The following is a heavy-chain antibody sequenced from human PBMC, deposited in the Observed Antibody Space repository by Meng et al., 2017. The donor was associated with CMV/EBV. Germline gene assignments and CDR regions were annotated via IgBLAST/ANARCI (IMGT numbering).Heavy chain of an antibody. CDR1: GGAFSSYA. Sequence: GKLGGEVKKPGAPVKVSCKASGGAFSSYAISWVRQAPGQGLEWMGGIIPIFGTANYAQKFQGRVTITADESTSTAYMELSSLRSEDTAVYYCASVTGIGWWYFDLWGRGTLVTVSS. V-gene: IGHV1-69*01. J-gene: IGHJ2*01. CDR2: IIPIFGTA. CDR3: ASVTGIGWWYFDL. D-gene: IGHD1-20*01.